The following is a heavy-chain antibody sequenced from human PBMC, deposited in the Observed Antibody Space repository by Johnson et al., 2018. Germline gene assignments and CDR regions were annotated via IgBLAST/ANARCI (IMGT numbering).Heavy chain of an antibody. D-gene: IGHD6-13*01. V-gene: IGHV3-7*01. CDR3: ARREGSRGYGRAFDI. J-gene: IGHJ3*02. CDR1: GFTFSSYW. CDR2: IKEDGSEK. Sequence: VQLVESGGGLVQPGGSLRLSCAASGFTFSSYWMSWVRQAPGKGLEWVANIKEDGSEKHYVDSVKGRFTIFRENAKNSLYLQMNSLRAEDTAAYYCARREGSRGYGRAFDIWGQGTMVTVSS.